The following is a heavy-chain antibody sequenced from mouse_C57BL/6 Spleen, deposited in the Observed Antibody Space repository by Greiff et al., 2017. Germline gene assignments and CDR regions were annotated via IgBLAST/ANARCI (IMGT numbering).Heavy chain of an antibody. V-gene: IGHV1-52*01. CDR1: GYTFTSYW. CDR3: ARTGTERRGYFDY. CDR2: IDPSDSET. Sequence: QVQLQQPGAELVRPGSSVKLSCKASGYTFTSYWMHWVKQRPIQGLEWIGNIDPSDSETPYNQKFKDKATLTVDKSSSTAYMQLSSLTSEDSAVYYCARTGTERRGYFDYWGQGTTLTVSS. D-gene: IGHD4-1*01. J-gene: IGHJ2*01.